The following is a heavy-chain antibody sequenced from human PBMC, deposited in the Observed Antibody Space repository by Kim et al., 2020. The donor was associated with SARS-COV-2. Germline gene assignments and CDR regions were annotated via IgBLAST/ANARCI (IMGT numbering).Heavy chain of an antibody. V-gene: IGHV4-39*01. J-gene: IGHJ4*02. Sequence: SETLSLTCTVSGGSISSSSYYWGWIRQPPGKGLEWIGSIYYSGSTYYNPSLKSRVTISVDTSKNQFSLKLSSVTAADTAVYYCARPPEDSSGYSFFGYWGQGTLVTVSS. CDR1: GGSISSSSYY. CDR2: IYYSGST. D-gene: IGHD3-22*01. CDR3: ARPPEDSSGYSFFGY.